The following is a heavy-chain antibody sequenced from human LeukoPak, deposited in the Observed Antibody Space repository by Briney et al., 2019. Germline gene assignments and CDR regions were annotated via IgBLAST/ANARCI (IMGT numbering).Heavy chain of an antibody. CDR3: ARVRRAAAEPDY. CDR1: GGSFSGYY. D-gene: IGHD6-13*01. V-gene: IGHV4-59*08. J-gene: IGHJ4*02. Sequence: SETLSLTCAVYGGSFSGYYWSWIRQPPGKGLEWIGYIYYSGSTNYNPSLKSRVTISVDTSKNQFSLKLSSVTAADTAVYYCARVRRAAAEPDYWGQGTLVTVSS. CDR2: IYYSGST.